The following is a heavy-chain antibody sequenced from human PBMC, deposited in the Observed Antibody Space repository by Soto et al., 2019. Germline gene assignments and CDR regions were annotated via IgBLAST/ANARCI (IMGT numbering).Heavy chain of an antibody. CDR3: ARDLGDGYNLWYYYGMDV. J-gene: IGHJ6*02. CDR2: IWYDGSNK. D-gene: IGHD5-12*01. V-gene: IGHV3-33*01. CDR1: GFTFSSYG. Sequence: QVQLVESGGGVVQPGRSLRLSCAASGFTFSSYGMHWVRQAPGKGLEWVAVIWYDGSNKYYADSVKGRFTISRDNSKNTLYLQMNSLRAEDTAVYYCARDLGDGYNLWYYYGMDVWGQGTTVTVSS.